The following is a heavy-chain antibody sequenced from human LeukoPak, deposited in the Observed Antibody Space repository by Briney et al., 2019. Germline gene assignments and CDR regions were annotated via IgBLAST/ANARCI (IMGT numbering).Heavy chain of an antibody. V-gene: IGHV4-39*01. D-gene: IGHD3-9*01. CDR3: ARRSRLYKHETTGYHDS. Sequence: RTSETLPLTCNVSGDYITTTNYYWAWIRQPPGKGLEWIASVFYSGTTYYHPSLKSRVIISMDTSGKQISLRLSSVTATDTAIYYCARRSRLYKHETTGYHDSWGQGTLVTVSS. J-gene: IGHJ4*02. CDR2: VFYSGTT. CDR1: GDYITTTNYY.